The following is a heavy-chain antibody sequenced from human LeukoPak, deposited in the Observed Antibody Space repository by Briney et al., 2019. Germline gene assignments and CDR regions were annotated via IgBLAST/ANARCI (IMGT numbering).Heavy chain of an antibody. CDR2: FDPEDGET. D-gene: IGHD2-8*02. V-gene: IGHV1-24*01. CDR1: EYTLTELS. CDR3: ATDQSADTGWFDP. J-gene: IGHJ5*02. Sequence: ASVKVSCKVSEYTLTELSMHWVRQAPGKGLEWMGGFDPEDGETIYAQKFQGRVTMTEDTSTDTAYMELSSLRSEDTAVYYCATDQSADTGWFDPWGQGTLVTVSS.